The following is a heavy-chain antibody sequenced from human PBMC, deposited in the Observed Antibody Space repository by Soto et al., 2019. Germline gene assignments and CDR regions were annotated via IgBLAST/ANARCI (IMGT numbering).Heavy chain of an antibody. Sequence: PSDTLSLTCTVSDGSISNYCWSWIRQPPGKGLEWIGYISSSGNTNYNPSLKSRVSISVDTSKNQFSLNLTSVTAADTGVYYCARAPMVLTRSYFDSWGQGTPVTVSS. D-gene: IGHD3-22*01. CDR3: ARAPMVLTRSYFDS. J-gene: IGHJ4*02. CDR1: DGSISNYC. V-gene: IGHV4-59*01. CDR2: ISSSGNT.